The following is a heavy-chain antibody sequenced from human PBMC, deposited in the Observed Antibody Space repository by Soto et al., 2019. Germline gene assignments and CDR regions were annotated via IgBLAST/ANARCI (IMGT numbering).Heavy chain of an antibody. CDR1: GYTFTSYD. J-gene: IGHJ5*02. Sequence: QVQLVQSGAEVKKPGASVKVSCKASGYTFTSYDINWVRQATGQGLEWMGWMNPNSGNTGYAQKFQGRVTMTRNTSLSTAYMELSSLRSEDTAVYYCARGIYVVVAAINWFDPWGQGTLVTVSS. V-gene: IGHV1-8*01. CDR2: MNPNSGNT. CDR3: ARGIYVVVAAINWFDP. D-gene: IGHD2-15*01.